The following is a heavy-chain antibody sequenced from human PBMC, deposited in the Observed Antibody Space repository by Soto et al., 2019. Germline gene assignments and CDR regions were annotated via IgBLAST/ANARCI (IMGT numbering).Heavy chain of an antibody. V-gene: IGHV3-21*06. D-gene: IGHD3-3*01. CDR1: GFTFTRYS. Sequence: GGSLRLSCAASGFTFTRYSMNWVRQAPGKGLEWVSSISSTTNYIYYGDSMKGRFTISRDNAKNSLYLVMNSLRAEDTAVYYCVTKSQILESWGQGALVTVSS. J-gene: IGHJ5*02. CDR3: VTKSQILES. CDR2: ISSTTNYI.